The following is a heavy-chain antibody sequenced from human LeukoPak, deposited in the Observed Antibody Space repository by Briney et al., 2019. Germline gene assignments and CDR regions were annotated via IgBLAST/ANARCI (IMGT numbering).Heavy chain of an antibody. CDR3: ARAAIGIAAPDGFDF. CDR1: GFTVSSNY. J-gene: IGHJ6*02. D-gene: IGHD6-13*01. V-gene: IGHV3-53*04. CDR2: IYSGGST. Sequence: GGSLRLSCAASGFTVSSNYMSWVRQAPGKGLEWVSVIYSGGSTYYADSVKGRFTISRHNSKNTLYLQMNSLRAEDTAVYYCARAAIGIAAPDGFDFWGQGTTVTVSS.